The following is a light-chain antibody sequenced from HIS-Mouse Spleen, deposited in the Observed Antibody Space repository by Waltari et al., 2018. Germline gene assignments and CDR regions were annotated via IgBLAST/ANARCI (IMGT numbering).Light chain of an antibody. J-gene: IGLJ2*01. V-gene: IGLV2-14*03. CDR2: DVS. CDR1: SSDVGGYNY. Sequence: QSALTQPASVSGSPGQSITISCTGTSSDVGGYNYVSWYQQHTGKAPKLMIYDVSNRPSRVLNRFSGSKSGNTASLTISGLQAEDEAEYYCSSYTSSRTHVVFGGGTKLTVL. CDR3: SSYTSSRTHVV.